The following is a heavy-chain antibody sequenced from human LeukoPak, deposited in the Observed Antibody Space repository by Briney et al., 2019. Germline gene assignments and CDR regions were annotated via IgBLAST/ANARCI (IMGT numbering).Heavy chain of an antibody. D-gene: IGHD3-22*01. CDR2: IYSGGST. V-gene: IGHV3-66*01. Sequence: GGSLRLSCAASGFTVSSNYMSWVRQAPGKGLEWVSVIYSGGSTYYADSVKGRFTISRDNSKNTLYLQMNSLRAEDTAVYYCARDAQGSSGYPNWFDPWGQGTLSPSPQ. CDR1: GFTVSSNY. CDR3: ARDAQGSSGYPNWFDP. J-gene: IGHJ5*02.